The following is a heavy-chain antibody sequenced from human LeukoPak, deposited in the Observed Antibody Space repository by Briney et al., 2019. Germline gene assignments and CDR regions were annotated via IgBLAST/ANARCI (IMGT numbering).Heavy chain of an antibody. Sequence: GGSLRLSCAASGFTFSSYWMHWVRQAPGKGLVWVSRISTDGSTTTYADSVKGRFTISRDNAKNTAYLQMNSLRDEDTAVYYCARVWQDYSGVDYWGQGTLVTVSS. J-gene: IGHJ4*02. V-gene: IGHV3-74*01. D-gene: IGHD2-21*01. CDR3: ARVWQDYSGVDY. CDR2: ISTDGSTT. CDR1: GFTFSSYW.